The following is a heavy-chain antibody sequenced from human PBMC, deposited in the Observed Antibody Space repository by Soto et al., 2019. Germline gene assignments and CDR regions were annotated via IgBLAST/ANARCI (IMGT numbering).Heavy chain of an antibody. Sequence: ASVKVSCKTSGYTFTRNGISWVRQAPGQGLEGMGWISPKSGSIKYAQKFQGRVIMTTDTSTNTADMELRSLRSDDTAVYSCVKDCASNSWPARDVWGPGTTVTVSS. CDR3: VKDCASNSWPARDV. CDR1: GYTFTRNG. D-gene: IGHD2-2*01. V-gene: IGHV1-18*01. J-gene: IGHJ6*02. CDR2: ISPKSGSI.